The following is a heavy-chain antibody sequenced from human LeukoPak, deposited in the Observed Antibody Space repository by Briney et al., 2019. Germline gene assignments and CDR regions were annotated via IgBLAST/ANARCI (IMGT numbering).Heavy chain of an antibody. CDR3: ANTFRWYYMDV. CDR2: ISGSGGST. V-gene: IGHV3-23*01. Sequence: AGSLTLSCAASTFTFSSYGMTWVRQAPGKGLEWVSGISGSGGSTYYADSVKGRFTMSRDNSKNTLYLQMNSLIAEDMAVYYCANTFRWYYMDVWGKGTTVTISS. CDR1: TFTFSSYG. J-gene: IGHJ6*03. D-gene: IGHD5-24*01.